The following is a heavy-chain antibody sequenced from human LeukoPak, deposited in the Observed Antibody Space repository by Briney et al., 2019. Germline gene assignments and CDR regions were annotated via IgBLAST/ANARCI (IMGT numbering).Heavy chain of an antibody. CDR2: IYYSGST. D-gene: IGHD6-13*01. CDR3: ARDRRAAAAGFDY. V-gene: IGHV4-59*01. CDR1: GGSITNYY. J-gene: IGHJ4*01. Sequence: SETLSLTCTVSGGSITNYYWSWLRQPPGKGLEWIGHIYYSGSTNYNPSLKSRVTISVDTSKNQFSLKLSSVTAADTAVYYCARDRRAAAAGFDYWGQGTLVTVSS.